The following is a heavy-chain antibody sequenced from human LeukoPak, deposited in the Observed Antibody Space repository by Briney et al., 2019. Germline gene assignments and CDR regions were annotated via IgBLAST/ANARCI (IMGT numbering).Heavy chain of an antibody. J-gene: IGHJ5*02. CDR3: ARPYDSSP. CDR1: GYTFTTSW. D-gene: IGHD3-22*01. V-gene: IGHV5-51*01. Sequence: GESLKISCRGSGYTFTTSWIGCVRQMPGKGLEWMGIIYPADSDTRYSPSFQGQVTISADKSISTAYLQWSSLKASDTAIYYCARPYDSSPWGQGTLVTVSS. CDR2: IYPADSDT.